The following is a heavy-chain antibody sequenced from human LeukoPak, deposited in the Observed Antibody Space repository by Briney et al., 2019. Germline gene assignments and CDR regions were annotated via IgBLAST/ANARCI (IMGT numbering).Heavy chain of an antibody. CDR2: IRYDGSRK. CDR1: GFTFNTYT. Sequence: GGSLRLSCAASGFTFNTYTMYWVRQAPDKGLEWVAFIRYDGSRKYYADSVKGRFTISRDNSKNTLYLQMNSLRAEDTAMYYCAKVSLNMVNDAFDIWGQGTMVSVSS. D-gene: IGHD4/OR15-4a*01. V-gene: IGHV3-30*02. J-gene: IGHJ3*02. CDR3: AKVSLNMVNDAFDI.